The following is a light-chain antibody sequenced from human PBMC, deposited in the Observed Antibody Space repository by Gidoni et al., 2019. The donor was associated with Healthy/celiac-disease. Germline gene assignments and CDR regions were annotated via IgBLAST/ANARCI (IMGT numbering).Light chain of an antibody. CDR1: QSVSSN. Sequence: SRASQSVSSNLAWYQQKPGQAPRLLIYGASTRATGIPARFSGSGSGTEFTLTISSLQSEDFAVYYCQQYNNWLYTFXQXTKLEIK. CDR2: GAS. V-gene: IGKV3-15*01. CDR3: QQYNNWLYT. J-gene: IGKJ2*01.